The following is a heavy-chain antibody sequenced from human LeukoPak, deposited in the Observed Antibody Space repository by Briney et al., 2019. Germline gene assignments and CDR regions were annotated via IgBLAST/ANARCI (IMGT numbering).Heavy chain of an antibody. Sequence: PGGSLRLSCAASGFTFSNAWMNWVRQAPGKGLEWVAVIWYDGSNKYYADSVKGRFTISRDNSKNTLYLQMNSLRAEDTAVYYCAKELGYYDSSGYYSAVDYWGQGTLVTVSS. CDR2: IWYDGSNK. D-gene: IGHD3-22*01. CDR1: GFTFSNAW. J-gene: IGHJ4*02. CDR3: AKELGYYDSSGYYSAVDY. V-gene: IGHV3-33*06.